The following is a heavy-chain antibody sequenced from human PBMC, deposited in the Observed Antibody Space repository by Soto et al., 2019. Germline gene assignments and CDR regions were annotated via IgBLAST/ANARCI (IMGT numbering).Heavy chain of an antibody. J-gene: IGHJ6*03. Sequence: GGSLRLSCAASGFTFSDYYMSWIHQAPGKGLEWVSYISSSGSTIYYADSVKGRFTISRDNAKNSLYLQMNSLRAEDTAVYYCAREGAVATNSRYYYYYYYMDVWGKGTTVTVSS. V-gene: IGHV3-11*01. CDR1: GFTFSDYY. CDR3: AREGAVATNSRYYYYYYYMDV. D-gene: IGHD5-12*01. CDR2: ISSSGSTI.